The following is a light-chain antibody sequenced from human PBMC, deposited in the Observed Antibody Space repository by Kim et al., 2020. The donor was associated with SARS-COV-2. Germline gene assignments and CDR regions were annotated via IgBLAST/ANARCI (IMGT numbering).Light chain of an antibody. CDR2: GAS. V-gene: IGKV3D-15*01. CDR1: QSVSSN. J-gene: IGKJ4*01. Sequence: LSVSPGERATHSCRASQSVSSNLAWYQQKFGQAPRLLIYGASTRATGIPARFSGSGSGTEFTLTISSLQSEDSAVYYCQQYNDWLTFGGGTKLEI. CDR3: QQYNDWLT.